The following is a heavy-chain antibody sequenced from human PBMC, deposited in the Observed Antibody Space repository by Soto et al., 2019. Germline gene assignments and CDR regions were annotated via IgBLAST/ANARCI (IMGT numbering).Heavy chain of an antibody. J-gene: IGHJ6*02. CDR3: AKDISDSTSYYYGMDV. D-gene: IGHD2-2*01. V-gene: IGHV3-43*01. CDR2: ISWDGGST. Sequence: WGSLRLSCAASGFTFYDYTIHCFRQSPFKCLEWVSLISWDGGSTYYADSVKGRFTISRDNSKNSLYLQMNSLRTEDTALYYCAKDISDSTSYYYGMDVWGQGTTVTVSS. CDR1: GFTFYDYT.